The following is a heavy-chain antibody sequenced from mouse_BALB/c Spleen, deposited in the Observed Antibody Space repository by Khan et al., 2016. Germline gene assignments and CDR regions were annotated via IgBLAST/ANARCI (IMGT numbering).Heavy chain of an antibody. CDR1: GYSFTGYY. CDR3: ASPYGSSYVGFAY. V-gene: IGHV1S34*01. J-gene: IGHJ3*01. Sequence: LVKTGASVKISCKASGYSFTGYYMHWVKQSHGKSLEWIGYITSYNGATSYNQKFEGKATFTVDTSSSTAYMQFNSLTSEDSAVYYCASPYGSSYVGFAYWGQGTLVTVSA. D-gene: IGHD1-1*01. CDR2: ITSYNGAT.